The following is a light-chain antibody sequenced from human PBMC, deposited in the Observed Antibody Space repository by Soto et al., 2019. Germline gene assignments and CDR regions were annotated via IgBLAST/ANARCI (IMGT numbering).Light chain of an antibody. CDR3: QHYDNLPSVT. J-gene: IGKJ5*01. V-gene: IGKV1-33*01. Sequence: DIQMTQSPSSLSVSVVYIFTITCXASQDIGKNLNWYQQKPGKAPKLLIYDASNLETGVPSRFSGSGSGTDFTFTISRLQPEDIATYYCQHYDNLPSVTFGQGTRLEIK. CDR2: DAS. CDR1: QDIGKN.